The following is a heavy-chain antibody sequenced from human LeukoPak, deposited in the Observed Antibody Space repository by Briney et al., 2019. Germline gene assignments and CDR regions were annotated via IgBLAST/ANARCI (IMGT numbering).Heavy chain of an antibody. Sequence: SETLSLTCTVSGYSISSGYYWGWIRQPPGKGLEWIGSIYHSGSTYYNPSLKSRVTISVDTSKNQFSLKLSSVTAADTAVYYCARTYYYDSSGYSQFFDYWGQGTLVTVSP. J-gene: IGHJ4*02. CDR2: IYHSGST. CDR3: ARTYYYDSSGYSQFFDY. V-gene: IGHV4-38-2*02. CDR1: GYSISSGYY. D-gene: IGHD3-22*01.